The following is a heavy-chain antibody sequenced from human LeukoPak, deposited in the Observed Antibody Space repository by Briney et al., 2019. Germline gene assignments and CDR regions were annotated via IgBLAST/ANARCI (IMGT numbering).Heavy chain of an antibody. J-gene: IGHJ3*02. CDR2: IYYSGST. V-gene: IGHV4-59*08. D-gene: IGHD6-13*01. CDR1: GGSISSYY. CDR3: ARPRYSSSWHGAFDI. Sequence: SETLSLTCTVSGGSISSYYWSWIRQPPGKGLEWIGYIYYSGSTNYNPSLKSRVTISVDTSKNQFSLKLSSVTAADTAVYYCARPRYSSSWHGAFDIWGQGTMVTVYS.